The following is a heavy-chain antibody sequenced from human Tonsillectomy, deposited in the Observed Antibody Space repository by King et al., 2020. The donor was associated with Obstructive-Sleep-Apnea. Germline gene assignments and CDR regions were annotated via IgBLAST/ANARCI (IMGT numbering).Heavy chain of an antibody. CDR1: GLTFSSYS. J-gene: IGHJ3*02. D-gene: IGHD2-15*01. CDR3: AREKRAYCSGGSCYADAFDI. V-gene: IGHV3-21*01. Sequence: VQLVESGGGLVKPGGSLRLSCAASGLTFSSYSMNWVRQAPGKGLEWVSSISSSSSYIYYADSVKGRFTISRDNAKNSLYLQMNSLRAEDTAVYNCAREKRAYCSGGSCYADAFDIWGQGTMVTVSS. CDR2: ISSSSSYI.